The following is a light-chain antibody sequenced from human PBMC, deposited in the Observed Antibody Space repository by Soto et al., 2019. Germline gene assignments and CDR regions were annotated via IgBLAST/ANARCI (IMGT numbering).Light chain of an antibody. CDR2: GVD. CDR1: SSDVGGYNY. J-gene: IGLJ3*02. Sequence: QSALTQPASVSGSPGQSIAISCTGTSSDVGGYNYVSWYQQHPGKAPKLMIYGVDNRPSGVSNRFSGSKSGNTASLTISGLQAEDEADYYCTSLTTSDSWVFGGGTKLTVL. V-gene: IGLV2-14*01. CDR3: TSLTTSDSWV.